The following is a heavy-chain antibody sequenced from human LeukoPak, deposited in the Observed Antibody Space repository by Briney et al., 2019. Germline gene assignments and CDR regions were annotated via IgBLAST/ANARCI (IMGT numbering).Heavy chain of an antibody. J-gene: IGHJ4*02. D-gene: IGHD4-17*01. Sequence: SETLSLTCTVSGGSVSGGSFYWNWIRQPPGKGLEWIGYIYYTGTTNYNPSLKSRVTISVDTSKNQFSLKVSSVTAADTGVYYCASKSTDHGELRFDYWGQGTLVTVSS. CDR3: ASKSTDHGELRFDY. CDR2: IYYTGTT. V-gene: IGHV4-61*01. CDR1: GGSVSGGSFY.